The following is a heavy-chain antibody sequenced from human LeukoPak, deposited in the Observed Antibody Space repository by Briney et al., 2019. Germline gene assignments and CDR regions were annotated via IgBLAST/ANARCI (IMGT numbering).Heavy chain of an antibody. CDR2: IYHSGST. J-gene: IGHJ6*04. CDR1: GGSISSGGYS. D-gene: IGHD4-17*01. CDR3: ARVALDYGDSTIYGMDV. Sequence: SETLSLTCAVSGGSISSGGYSWRWIRQPPGKGLEWIGYIYHSGSTYYNPSLKSRVTISVDRSKNQFSLKLSSVTAADTAVYYCARVALDYGDSTIYGMDVWGKGTTVTVSS. V-gene: IGHV4-30-2*01.